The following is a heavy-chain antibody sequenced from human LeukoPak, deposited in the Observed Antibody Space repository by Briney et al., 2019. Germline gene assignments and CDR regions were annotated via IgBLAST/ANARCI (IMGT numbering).Heavy chain of an antibody. CDR3: TRSAGYSNGWYHDY. J-gene: IGHJ4*02. Sequence: PGRSLRLSCTASGFTFGDYAMSWVRQAPGKGLEWVGFIRSKAYGGTTEYAASVKGRFTISRDDSKSIAYLQMNSLKIEDTAVYYCTRSAGYSNGWYHDYWGQGTLVTVSS. CDR1: GFTFGDYA. D-gene: IGHD6-19*01. V-gene: IGHV3-49*04. CDR2: IRSKAYGGTT.